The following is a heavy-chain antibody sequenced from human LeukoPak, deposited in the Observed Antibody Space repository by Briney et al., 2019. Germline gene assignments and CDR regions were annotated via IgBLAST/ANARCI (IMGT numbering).Heavy chain of an antibody. CDR3: AKDMWRFGELDYDY. J-gene: IGHJ4*02. V-gene: IGHV3-43*02. CDR1: GFTFDDYA. CDR2: ISGDGGST. Sequence: PGGSLRLSCAASGFTFDDYAMHWVRQAPGKGLEWVSLISGDGGSTYYADSVKGRFTISRDNSKNFLYLQMNSLRTEDTALYYCAKDMWRFGELDYDYWGQGTLVTVSS. D-gene: IGHD3-10*01.